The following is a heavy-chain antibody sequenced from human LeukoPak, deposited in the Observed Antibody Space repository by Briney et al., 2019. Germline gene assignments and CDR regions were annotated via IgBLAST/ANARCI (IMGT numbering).Heavy chain of an antibody. CDR2: IYYSGST. CDR1: GGPISGSSGYF. V-gene: IGHV4-39*01. Sequence: SETLSLTCTVSGGPISGSSGYFWGWARQTPEKGLEWIGSIYYSGSTYYNPSLKSRVTISGDTSKNQFSLKLSSVTAADTAVYYCARTYYDFWSGYCYWGQGTLVTVSS. D-gene: IGHD3-3*01. CDR3: ARTYYDFWSGYCY. J-gene: IGHJ4*02.